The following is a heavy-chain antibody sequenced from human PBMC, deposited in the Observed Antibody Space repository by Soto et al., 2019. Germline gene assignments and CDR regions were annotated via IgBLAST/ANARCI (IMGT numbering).Heavy chain of an antibody. D-gene: IGHD5-18*01. V-gene: IGHV4-59*01. Sequence: QVQLQESGPGLVKPSETLSLTCTVSGGSINSYHWTWIRQPPGKGLEWIGYIYYTGSTNYNPSLKSRVTISVDTSKNQFSLNLNSVTAADTAVYYCARIGYSYGYFYYGMDVWGQGTTVTVSS. CDR2: IYYTGST. CDR1: GGSINSYH. CDR3: ARIGYSYGYFYYGMDV. J-gene: IGHJ6*02.